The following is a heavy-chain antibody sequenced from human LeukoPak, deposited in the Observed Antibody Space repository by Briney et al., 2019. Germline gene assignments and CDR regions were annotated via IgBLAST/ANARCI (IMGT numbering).Heavy chain of an antibody. CDR3: ARDSRVTNGDY. D-gene: IGHD3-10*01. V-gene: IGHV1-2*02. J-gene: IGHJ4*02. CDR2: INPKNGGT. CDR1: GYTFTCYY. Sequence: ASVKVSCKASGYTFTCYYMHWVRQAPGQGREWRGLINPKNGGTSYAQKFQGRVTMTRDTSIPTAYMELSSLRSDDTAVYYCARDSRVTNGDYWGQGTLVTVSS.